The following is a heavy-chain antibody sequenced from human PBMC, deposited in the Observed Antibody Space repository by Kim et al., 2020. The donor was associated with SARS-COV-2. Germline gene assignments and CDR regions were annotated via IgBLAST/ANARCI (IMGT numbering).Heavy chain of an antibody. V-gene: IGHV3-73*01. D-gene: IGHD4-17*01. CDR2: IRSKANSYAT. J-gene: IGHJ5*02. CDR3: TRHTYDYGDYEGGFDP. CDR1: GFTFSGSA. Sequence: GGSLRLSCAASGFTFSGSAMHWVRQASGKGLEWVGRIRSKANSYATAYAASVKGRFTISRDDSKNTAYLQMNSLKTEDTAVYYCTRHTYDYGDYEGGFDPWGQGTLVTVSS.